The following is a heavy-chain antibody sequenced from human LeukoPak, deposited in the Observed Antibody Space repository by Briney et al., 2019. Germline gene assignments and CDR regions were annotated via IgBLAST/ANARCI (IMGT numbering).Heavy chain of an antibody. V-gene: IGHV4-61*01. Sequence: PSETLSLTCTVSGVSVSSGSYYWSWIRQPPGKGLEWIGYIYYSGSTNYNPSLKSRVTISVDTSKNQFSLKLSSVTAADTAVYYCAREKARITIFGVVYYYGMDVWGQGTTVTVSS. CDR3: AREKARITIFGVVYYYGMDV. CDR1: GVSVSSGSYY. D-gene: IGHD3-3*01. CDR2: IYYSGST. J-gene: IGHJ6*02.